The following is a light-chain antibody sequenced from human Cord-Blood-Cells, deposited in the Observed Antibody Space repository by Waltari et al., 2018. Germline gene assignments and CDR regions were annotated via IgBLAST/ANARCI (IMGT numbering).Light chain of an antibody. CDR2: DAS. CDR3: QQRSN. V-gene: IGKV3-11*01. CDR1: QSVSSY. Sequence: EIVLTHSPATLALSAGERATLSCRASQSVSSYLAWYQQKPGQAPRLLIYDASNRATGIPARFSGSGSGTDFTLTISSLEPEDFAVYYCQQRSNFGQGTRLEIK. J-gene: IGKJ5*01.